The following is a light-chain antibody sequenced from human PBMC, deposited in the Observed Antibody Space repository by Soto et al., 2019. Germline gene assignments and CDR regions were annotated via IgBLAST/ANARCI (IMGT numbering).Light chain of an antibody. CDR2: AAS. CDR3: QQSHET. V-gene: IGKV1-27*01. CDR1: QDIGNF. J-gene: IGKJ1*01. Sequence: DIQMTQSPSSLSAFVGDRVTITCRASQDIGNFLAWYQQKPGKVPKLLIYAASTLQSGVPSRFSGSGSGTDFTLTISSLQPEDFATYYCQQSHETLRQGTKADLK.